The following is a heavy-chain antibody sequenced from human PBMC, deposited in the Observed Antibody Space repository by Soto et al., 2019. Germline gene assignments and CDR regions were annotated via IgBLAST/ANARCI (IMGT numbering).Heavy chain of an antibody. CDR2: IIAILGIA. CDR1: GGTFSSYT. Sequence: QVQLVQSGAEVKKPGSSVKVSCKASGGTFSSYTISWVRQAPGQGLEWMGRIIAILGIAKYAQKFQGIVTITADKSTSTAYMELSSLRSEDTAVYYCARHPIEGAASWFDPWGQGPLVTVSS. CDR3: ARHPIEGAASWFDP. J-gene: IGHJ5*02. D-gene: IGHD1-26*01. V-gene: IGHV1-69*02.